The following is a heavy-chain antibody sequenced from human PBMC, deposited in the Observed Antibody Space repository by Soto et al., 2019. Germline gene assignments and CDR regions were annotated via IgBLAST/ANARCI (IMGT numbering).Heavy chain of an antibody. V-gene: IGHV4-59*08. J-gene: IGHJ4*02. CDR1: GGSISSYY. D-gene: IGHD4-17*01. Sequence: PSETLSLTCTVSGGSISSYYWSWIRQPPGKGLEWIGYIYYSGSTNYNPSLKSRVTISVDTSKNQFSLKLSSVTAAVTAVYYCARMHDYGDLGDYWGQGTLVTVSS. CDR2: IYYSGST. CDR3: ARMHDYGDLGDY.